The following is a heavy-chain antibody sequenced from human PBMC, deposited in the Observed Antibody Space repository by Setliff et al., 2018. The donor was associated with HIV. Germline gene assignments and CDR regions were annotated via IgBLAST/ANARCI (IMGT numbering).Heavy chain of an antibody. D-gene: IGHD5-12*01. CDR1: GGSISSSSYY. Sequence: SETLSLTCTVSGGSISSSSYYWGWIRQPPGKGLEWIGSIYYSGSTYYNPSLKSRVTISVDTSKNQFSLKLSSVTAADTAVYYCARGGGYNALFDYWGQGTLVTVSS. CDR2: IYYSGST. CDR3: ARGGGYNALFDY. V-gene: IGHV4-39*07. J-gene: IGHJ4*02.